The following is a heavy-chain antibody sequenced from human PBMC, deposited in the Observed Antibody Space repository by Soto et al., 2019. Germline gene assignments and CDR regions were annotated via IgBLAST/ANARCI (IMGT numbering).Heavy chain of an antibody. CDR2: ISYDGSNK. Sequence: XGSRRLSGAASGCTFSSCSMHGFRQAPGKGLGWVAVISYDGSNKYYADSVKGRFTISRDNSKNTLYLQMNSLRAEDTAVYYCASAKPYYDSSGYYYGGYDWGQGTLVTVSS. J-gene: IGHJ4*02. V-gene: IGHV3-30-3*01. D-gene: IGHD3-22*01. CDR1: GCTFSSCS. CDR3: ASAKPYYDSSGYYYGGYD.